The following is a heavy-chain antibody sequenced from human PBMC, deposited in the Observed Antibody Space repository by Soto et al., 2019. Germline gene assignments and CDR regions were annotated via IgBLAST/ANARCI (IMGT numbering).Heavy chain of an antibody. CDR2: FNPSGDAT. CDR3: ARRGMSKIGFDT. Sequence: QVQLVQSGAEVKKPGTSVKVSCKASGYIFSNYYMHWVRQAPGQGLEWMGVFNPSGDATHYAQSFQGRVSVTRATSPSTVYMELSTPTSEDTALYYCARRGMSKIGFDTWGQGTMVTVSS. V-gene: IGHV1-46*01. CDR1: GYIFSNYY. D-gene: IGHD3-10*01. J-gene: IGHJ3*02.